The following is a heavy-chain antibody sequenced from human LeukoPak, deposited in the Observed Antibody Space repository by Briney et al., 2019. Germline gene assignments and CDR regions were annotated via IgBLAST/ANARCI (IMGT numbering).Heavy chain of an antibody. V-gene: IGHV1-2*06. J-gene: IGHJ4*02. CDR1: GYTFTGHY. D-gene: IGHD1-26*01. CDR3: ARDMWELPSDYYYDY. CDR2: INPNSGDI. Sequence: ASVKVSCKASGYTFTGHYLNWLRQAPGQGLEWMGRINPNSGDIKYADKFQGRVIMTRDTSTSTAYMELNGLTSDDTASYHCARDMWELPSDYYYDYWGQGSLVTVSS.